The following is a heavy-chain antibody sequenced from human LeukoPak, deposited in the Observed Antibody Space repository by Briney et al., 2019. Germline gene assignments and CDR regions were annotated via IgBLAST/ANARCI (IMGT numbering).Heavy chain of an antibody. Sequence: GESLKISCKGSGYSFTSYWIGWVRQMPGKGLEWMGIIYPSDSDTRYSPSFQDQVTISADKSISTAYLQWSSLKASDTAMYYCATMGYSYGYHYYYYMDVWGKGTTVTVSS. J-gene: IGHJ6*03. CDR1: GYSFTSYW. V-gene: IGHV5-51*01. D-gene: IGHD5-18*01. CDR3: ATMGYSYGYHYYYYMDV. CDR2: IYPSDSDT.